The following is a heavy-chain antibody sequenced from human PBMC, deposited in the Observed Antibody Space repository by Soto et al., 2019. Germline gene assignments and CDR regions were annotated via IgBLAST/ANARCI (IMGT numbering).Heavy chain of an antibody. CDR3: AKDPTAAVAGTVGYFQH. CDR1: GFTFSSYG. V-gene: IGHV3-30*18. D-gene: IGHD6-19*01. CDR2: ISYDGSNK. J-gene: IGHJ1*01. Sequence: GGSLRLTCGASGFTFSSYGMHWVRQAPGKALEWVAVISYDGSNKYYADSVKGRFTISRDNSKNTLYLQMNSLRAEDTAVYYCAKDPTAAVAGTVGYFQHWGQGTLVTVSS.